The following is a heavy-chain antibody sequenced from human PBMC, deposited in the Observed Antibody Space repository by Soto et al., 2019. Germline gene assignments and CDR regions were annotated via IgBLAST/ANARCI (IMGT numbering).Heavy chain of an antibody. Sequence: SETLSLTCTVSGGSIRSDSWSWIRQPPGRGLEWVGYIYYSGGTSYNPSLKSRVTISVDTSKNQFSLKLSSVTTADTAMYYCATLNWNNYFDSWGQGTLVTVSS. CDR2: IYYSGGT. J-gene: IGHJ4*02. V-gene: IGHV4-59*01. D-gene: IGHD1-1*01. CDR3: ATLNWNNYFDS. CDR1: GGSIRSDS.